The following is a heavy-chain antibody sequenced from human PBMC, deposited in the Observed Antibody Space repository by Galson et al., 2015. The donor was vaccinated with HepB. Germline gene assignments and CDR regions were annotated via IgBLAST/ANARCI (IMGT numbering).Heavy chain of an antibody. V-gene: IGHV5-51*01. D-gene: IGHD6-13*01. J-gene: IGHJ3*02. Sequence: SGAEVKKPGESLKISCKGSGYSFTSYWIGWVRQMPGKGLEWMGIIYPGDSDTRHSPSFQGQVTISADKSISTAYLQWSSLKASDTAMYYCARTYSSSWYATSDAFDIWGQGTMVTVSS. CDR2: IYPGDSDT. CDR3: ARTYSSSWYATSDAFDI. CDR1: GYSFTSYW.